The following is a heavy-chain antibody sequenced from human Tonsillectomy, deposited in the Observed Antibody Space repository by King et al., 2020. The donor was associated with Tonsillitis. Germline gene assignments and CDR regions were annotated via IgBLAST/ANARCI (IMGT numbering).Heavy chain of an antibody. CDR2: IYYSGST. Sequence: VQLQESGPGLVKPSETLSLTCTVSGGSVSSGSYYWSWIRQPPGKGLEWIGYIYYSGSTNYNPSLKSRVTISVDTSKNQFSLKLSSVTAADTAVYYCARMDSGSYSWADYWGQGTLVTVSS. V-gene: IGHV4-61*01. J-gene: IGHJ4*02. CDR3: ARMDSGSYSWADY. CDR1: GGSVSSGSYY. D-gene: IGHD1-26*01.